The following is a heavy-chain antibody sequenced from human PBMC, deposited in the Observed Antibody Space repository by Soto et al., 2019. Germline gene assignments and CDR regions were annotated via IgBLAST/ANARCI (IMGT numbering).Heavy chain of an antibody. J-gene: IGHJ4*02. Sequence: SETLSLTCTVSGGSTRNNYWSWIRQPPGKGLEWVGYIYYTGTSKYNPSLKSRVTISVDSSKNQSSLKLDSVTAADTAVYYCARLGGYYQAFDNWGQGTLVTVSS. D-gene: IGHD3-3*01. CDR1: GGSTRNNY. CDR3: ARLGGYYQAFDN. CDR2: IYYTGTS. V-gene: IGHV4-59*08.